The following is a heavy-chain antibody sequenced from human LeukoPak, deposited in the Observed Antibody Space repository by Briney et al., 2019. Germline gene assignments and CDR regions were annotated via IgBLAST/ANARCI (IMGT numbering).Heavy chain of an antibody. CDR2: ISAYNGNT. Sequence: ASVKVSCKASGYTFTSYDINWVRQATGQGLEWIGWISAYNGNTNYAQKLQGRATMTTDTSTSTAYMELRSLRSDDTAVYYCACLQWLVHDRYYDYWGQGTLVTVSS. CDR1: GYTFTSYD. J-gene: IGHJ4*02. V-gene: IGHV1-18*01. D-gene: IGHD6-19*01. CDR3: ACLQWLVHDRYYDY.